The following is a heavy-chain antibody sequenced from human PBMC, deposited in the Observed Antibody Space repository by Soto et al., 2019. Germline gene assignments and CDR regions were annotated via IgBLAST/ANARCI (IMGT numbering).Heavy chain of an antibody. J-gene: IGHJ5*02. V-gene: IGHV3-23*01. Sequence: GGSLRLSCAASGFTFSSYAMSWVRQAPGKGLVWVSAISGSGGSTYYADSVKGRFTISRDNSKNTLYLQMNSLGAEDTAVYYCAKGTFPRGGATMRFDPWGQGTLVTVSS. CDR2: ISGSGGST. CDR3: AKGTFPRGGATMRFDP. CDR1: GFTFSSYA. D-gene: IGHD5-12*01.